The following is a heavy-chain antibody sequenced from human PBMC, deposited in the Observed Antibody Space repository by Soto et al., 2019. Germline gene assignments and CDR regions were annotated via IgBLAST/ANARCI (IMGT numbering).Heavy chain of an antibody. D-gene: IGHD1-26*01. Sequence: PSETLSLTCTVSGGSMSSYYWTWIRQPPGKGLEWIGFIHYGGGTVYNPALRSRATVTVETSKKQFSLNLSSVTAADTAVYYCVGARSGGVGATYSESWGQGALVTVSS. J-gene: IGHJ4*02. V-gene: IGHV4-59*01. CDR2: IHYGGGT. CDR3: VGARSGGVGATYSES. CDR1: GGSMSSYY.